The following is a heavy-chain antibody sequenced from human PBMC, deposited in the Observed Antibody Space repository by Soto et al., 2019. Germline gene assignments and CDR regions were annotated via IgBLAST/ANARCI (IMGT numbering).Heavy chain of an antibody. D-gene: IGHD3-10*01. V-gene: IGHV3-23*01. CDR1: GFTFGTID. J-gene: IGHJ5*02. CDR3: VKNSGWFNT. Sequence: QLLQSGGGLVQPGGSLTLSCAASGFTFGTIDMSWVRQAPGEGLEWVSTIDGSGGITYYADSVKGRLTIARDTSRNTVYLQMNSLRGDDTALYYCVKNSGWFNTWGQGALVTGSS. CDR2: IDGSGGIT.